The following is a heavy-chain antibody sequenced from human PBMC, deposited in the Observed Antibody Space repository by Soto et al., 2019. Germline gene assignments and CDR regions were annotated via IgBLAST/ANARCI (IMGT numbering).Heavy chain of an antibody. V-gene: IGHV3-33*01. D-gene: IGHD2-2*01. J-gene: IGHJ6*02. CDR2: IWSDGGDE. CDR3: ARGSVAVVPAAPWNNGMDV. Sequence: QVQLVESGGGVVQPGRSLRLTCAASGFTFSSYGMHWVRQAPGKGLEWVAVIWSDGGDEYYADSVKGRFTISRDKSKKTLYLQMNSLRVEDAAVYYCARGSVAVVPAAPWNNGMDVWGQGTTVTVSS. CDR1: GFTFSSYG.